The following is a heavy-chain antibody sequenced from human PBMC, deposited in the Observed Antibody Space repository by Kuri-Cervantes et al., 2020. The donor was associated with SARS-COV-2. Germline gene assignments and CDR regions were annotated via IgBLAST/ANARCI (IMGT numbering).Heavy chain of an antibody. CDR1: GFTFSNAW. J-gene: IGHJ4*02. V-gene: IGHV3-15*01. Sequence: GESLKISCAASGFTFSNAWMSWVRQAPGKGLEWVGRIKSKTDGGTTDYAAPVKGRFTISRDDSKNTLYLQMNSLKTEDTAVYYCARAYGDYVFREGLDSWGQGTLVTVSS. CDR2: IKSKTDGGTT. D-gene: IGHD4-17*01. CDR3: ARAYGDYVFREGLDS.